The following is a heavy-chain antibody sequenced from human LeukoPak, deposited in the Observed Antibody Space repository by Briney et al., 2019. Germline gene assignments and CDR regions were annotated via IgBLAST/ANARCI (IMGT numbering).Heavy chain of an antibody. CDR2: IYPGDSDT. V-gene: IGHV5-51*01. J-gene: IGHJ4*02. Sequence: GESLKISCRGSGYTFTSYWIAWVRQMPGKGLEWMGIIYPGDSDTRYSPSFQGQVTISADKSISTAYLQWSSLKASDTAMYYCARQEYYYDSSGYYFDYWDQGTLVTVSS. CDR1: GYTFTSYW. D-gene: IGHD3-22*01. CDR3: ARQEYYYDSSGYYFDY.